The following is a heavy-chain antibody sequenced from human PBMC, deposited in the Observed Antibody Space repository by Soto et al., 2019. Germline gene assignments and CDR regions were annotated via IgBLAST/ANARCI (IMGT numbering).Heavy chain of an antibody. CDR3: ARASMIRGVSIDY. D-gene: IGHD3-10*01. V-gene: IGHV1-69*02. J-gene: IGHJ4*02. CDR1: GGTFTSYT. Sequence: QVQLVQSGAEVKKPGSSVKVSCKTSGGTFTSYTISWVRQAPGQGLEWMGRIIPIVDITNYAQKFQDRVTTTTNTSTSTAYMELSSLSSADTAVYYCARASMIRGVSIDYWGQGNRVNVSS. CDR2: IIPIVDIT.